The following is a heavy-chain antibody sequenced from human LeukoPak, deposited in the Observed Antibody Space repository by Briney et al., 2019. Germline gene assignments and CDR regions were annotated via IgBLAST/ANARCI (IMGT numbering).Heavy chain of an antibody. D-gene: IGHD5-12*01. CDR2: INPSGGST. CDR3: ARDRYGYSGYDGGSPAFDI. CDR1: GYTFTSYY. J-gene: IGHJ3*02. Sequence: ASVKVSCKASGYTFTSYYMHWVRQAPGQGLEWMGIINPSGGSTSYAQKFQGRVTMTRDTSTSTVYMELSSLRSEDTAVYYCARDRYGYSGYDGGSPAFDIWGQGTMVTVSS. V-gene: IGHV1-46*01.